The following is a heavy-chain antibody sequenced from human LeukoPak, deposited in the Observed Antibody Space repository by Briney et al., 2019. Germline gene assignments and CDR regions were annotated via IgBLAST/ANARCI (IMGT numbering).Heavy chain of an antibody. J-gene: IGHJ4*02. D-gene: IGHD3-9*01. V-gene: IGHV3-21*01. CDR2: INSGGDYK. CDR3: ARGHYDVLAFSYKWTPDY. CDR1: GFTFNTFN. Sequence: GGSLRLSCAASGFTFNTFNMNWFRQAPGKRLEWVSSINSGGDYKYYADSVKGRFTTSRDNAKNSLSLQLNSLRVEDTAIYYCARGHYDVLAFSYKWTPDYWGQGTLVTVSS.